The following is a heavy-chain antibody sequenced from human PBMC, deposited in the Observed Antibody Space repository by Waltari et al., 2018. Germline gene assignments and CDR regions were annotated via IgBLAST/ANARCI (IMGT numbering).Heavy chain of an antibody. CDR2: INPNSGAT. Sequence: QVLMVQSGAEAQKPAASVTVSCKASGYSFTAYYLHWVRTAPGQGLEWLGRINPNSGATTYAQMCQGRVTMTRDTSISTAYMEVTGLRSDDTAVYYCARVLSTVQLGIFAYWGQGTVVTVSS. J-gene: IGHJ4*02. V-gene: IGHV1-2*06. CDR3: ARVLSTVQLGIFAY. D-gene: IGHD7-27*01. CDR1: GYSFTAYY.